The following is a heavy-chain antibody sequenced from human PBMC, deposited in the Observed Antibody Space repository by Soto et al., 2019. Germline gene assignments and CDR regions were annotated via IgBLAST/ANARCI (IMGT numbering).Heavy chain of an antibody. D-gene: IGHD5-18*01. J-gene: IGHJ5*02. V-gene: IGHV1-69*13. Sequence: SVKVSCKASGGTFSSYAISWVRQAPGQGLEWMGGIIPIFGTANYAQKFQGRVTITADESTSTAYMELSSLRSEDTAVYYCARGFERDTAMVTLYNWFDPWGQGTLVTVSS. CDR3: ARGFERDTAMVTLYNWFDP. CDR1: GGTFSSYA. CDR2: IIPIFGTA.